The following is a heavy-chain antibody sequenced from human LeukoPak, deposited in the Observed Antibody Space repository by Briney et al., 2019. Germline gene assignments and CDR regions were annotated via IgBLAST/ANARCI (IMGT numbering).Heavy chain of an antibody. D-gene: IGHD1-26*01. CDR2: IYPGDSDT. V-gene: IGHV5-51*01. CDR3: ARHGASGSYYYYYGMDV. Sequence: GESLKISCKGSGYRFTNYWIGWVRQMPGKGLEWMGIIYPGDSDTRYSPSFQGQVTISADKSISTAYLQWSSLKASDTAMYYCARHGASGSYYYYYGMDVWGQGTTVTVSS. J-gene: IGHJ6*02. CDR1: GYRFTNYW.